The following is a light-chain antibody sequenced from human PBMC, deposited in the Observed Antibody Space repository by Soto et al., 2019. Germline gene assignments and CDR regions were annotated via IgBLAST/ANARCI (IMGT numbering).Light chain of an antibody. J-gene: IGLJ1*01. CDR1: SSDVGGYNY. Sequence: QSALTQPASVSGSPGQSITISCTGTSSDVGGYNYVSWYQQHPGKAPKLMIYEVSNRPSEVSNRFSGSKSGNTASLTISGLQAEDEADYYCSSYTSSSTLVFGTGTQLTVL. CDR3: SSYTSSSTLV. CDR2: EVS. V-gene: IGLV2-14*01.